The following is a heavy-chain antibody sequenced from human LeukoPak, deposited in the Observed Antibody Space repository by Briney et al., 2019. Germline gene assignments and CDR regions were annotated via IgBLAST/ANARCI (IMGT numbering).Heavy chain of an antibody. CDR3: AHTRHGDTAMVKGPHWFDP. J-gene: IGHJ5*02. Sequence: SGPTLVKPTQTLTLTCTFSGFSLSTSGVGVGWIRQPPGKALEWLALIYWNDDKRYSPSLKSRLTITKDTSKNQVVLTMTNMDPADTATYYCAHTRHGDTAMVKGPHWFDPWGRGTLATVSS. CDR2: IYWNDDK. CDR1: GFSLSTSGVG. D-gene: IGHD5-18*01. V-gene: IGHV2-5*01.